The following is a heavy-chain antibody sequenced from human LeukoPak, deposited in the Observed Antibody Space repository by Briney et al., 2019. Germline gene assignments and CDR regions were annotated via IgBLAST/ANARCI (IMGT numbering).Heavy chain of an antibody. J-gene: IGHJ4*02. CDR2: IYYSGST. CDR1: GGSISSGGYY. V-gene: IGHV4-31*03. CDR3: ARDRGPYSGYDSYYFDY. Sequence: SETLSLTCTVSGGSISSGGYYWSWIRQHPGKGLEWIGYIYYSGSTYHNPSLKSRVTISVDTSKNQFSLKLSSVTAADTAVYYCARDRGPYSGYDSYYFDYWGQGTLVTVSS. D-gene: IGHD5-12*01.